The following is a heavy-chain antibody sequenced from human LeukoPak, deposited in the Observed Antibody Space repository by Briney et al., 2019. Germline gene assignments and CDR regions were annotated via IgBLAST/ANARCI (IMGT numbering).Heavy chain of an antibody. V-gene: IGHV1-18*01. CDR1: GYTFSIYG. Sequence: ASVKVSCKASGYTFSIYGISWMRQAPGQGLEWMGWISAYNGNTNYAQKVQGRVTMTTDTSTSTAYMELRSLRSDDTAVYYCARDRWYSRNWNDAVDIWGQGTMVTVSS. CDR3: ARDRWYSRNWNDAVDI. J-gene: IGHJ3*02. D-gene: IGHD6-13*01. CDR2: ISAYNGNT.